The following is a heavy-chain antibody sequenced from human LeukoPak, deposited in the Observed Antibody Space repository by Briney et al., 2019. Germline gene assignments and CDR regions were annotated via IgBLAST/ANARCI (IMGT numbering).Heavy chain of an antibody. CDR3: AREKVVGIAALIDAFDI. Sequence: ASETLSLTCTVSGGSISSYYWSWIRQPPGKGLEWIGYIYYSGSTNYNPSLKSRVTISVDTSKNQFSLKLSSVTAADTAVYYCAREKVVGIAALIDAFDIWGQGTMVTVSS. CDR2: IYYSGST. V-gene: IGHV4-59*01. J-gene: IGHJ3*02. CDR1: GGSISSYY. D-gene: IGHD6-13*01.